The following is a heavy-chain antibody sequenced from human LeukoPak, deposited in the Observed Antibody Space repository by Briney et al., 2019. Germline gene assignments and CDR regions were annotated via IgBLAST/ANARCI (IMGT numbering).Heavy chain of an antibody. CDR3: ARAYYDILTGYQYYYMDV. J-gene: IGHJ6*03. CDR1: GYTSTGYY. V-gene: IGHV1-2*02. D-gene: IGHD3-9*01. CDR2: INPNSGGT. Sequence: ASVKVSCKASGYTSTGYYMHWVRQAPGQGLEWMGWINPNSGGTNYAQKFQGRVTMTRDTSISTAYMELSRLRSDDTAVYSCARAYYDILTGYQYYYMDVWGKGTTVTVSS.